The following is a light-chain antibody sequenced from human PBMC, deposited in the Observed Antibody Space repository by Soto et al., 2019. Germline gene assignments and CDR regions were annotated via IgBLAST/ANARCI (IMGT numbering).Light chain of an antibody. CDR1: QSISSY. CDR3: QQSYSTLLT. CDR2: AAS. Sequence: DIQMTQSPSSLSASVGDRVTITCRASQSISSYLNWYQQKPGKAPKLLIYAASSLQSGVPSRFSGSGSGTDFTLTISRLQPEDFATYSCQQSYSTLLTFGPGTKGDIK. J-gene: IGKJ3*01. V-gene: IGKV1-39*01.